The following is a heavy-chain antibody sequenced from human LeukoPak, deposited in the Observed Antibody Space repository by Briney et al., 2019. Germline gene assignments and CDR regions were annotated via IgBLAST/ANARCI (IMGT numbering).Heavy chain of an antibody. Sequence: ASVKVSCKASGYTFTGYYMHWVRQAPGQGLEWMGWINPNSGGTNYAQKFQGRVTMTRDTSISTAYMELSRLRSDDTAVYYCARDLYGSGSYEGYWGQGTLVTVSS. V-gene: IGHV1-2*02. D-gene: IGHD3-10*01. CDR2: INPNSGGT. J-gene: IGHJ4*02. CDR3: ARDLYGSGSYEGY. CDR1: GYTFTGYY.